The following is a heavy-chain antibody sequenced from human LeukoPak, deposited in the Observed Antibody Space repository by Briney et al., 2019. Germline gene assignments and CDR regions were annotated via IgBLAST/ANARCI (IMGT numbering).Heavy chain of an antibody. D-gene: IGHD2-15*01. J-gene: IGHJ4*02. CDR1: GYTLTELS. V-gene: IGHV1-24*01. CDR3: ATDPGYCSGGSCYSEYYFDY. Sequence: ASVKVSCKVSGYTLTELSMHWVRQAPGKGLAGMGGFDPEDGETIYAQKFQGRVTMTEDTSTDTAYMELSSLRSEDTAVYYCATDPGYCSGGSCYSEYYFDYWGQGTLVTVSS. CDR2: FDPEDGET.